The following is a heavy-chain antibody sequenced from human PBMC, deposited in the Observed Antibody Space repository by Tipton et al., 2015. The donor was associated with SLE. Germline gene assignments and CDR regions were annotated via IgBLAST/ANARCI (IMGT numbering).Heavy chain of an antibody. CDR1: GYSISEGYY. D-gene: IGHD6-25*01. V-gene: IGHV4-38-2*02. J-gene: IGHJ3*01. CDR2: IYNSGNT. Sequence: TLSLTCTVSGYSISEGYYWGWIRQPPGTGLEWIANIYNSGNTYYNPSLKSRFTIALDTSRNHFSLKVTSVTAADTAVYYCARVRSGSHDAFDLWGQGTMVTVSS. CDR3: ARVRSGSHDAFDL.